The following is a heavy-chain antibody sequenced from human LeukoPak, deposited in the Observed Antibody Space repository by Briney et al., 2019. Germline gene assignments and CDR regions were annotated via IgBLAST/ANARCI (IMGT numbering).Heavy chain of an antibody. V-gene: IGHV1-69*05. J-gene: IGHJ6*04. CDR1: GGTFSSYA. D-gene: IGHD3-10*01. Sequence: SVKVSCKASGGTFSSYAISWVRQAPGQGLEWMGRIIPIFGTANYAQKFQGRVTITTDESTSTAYMELSSLRSAAPPVYYCASADGSGSVCGKGTTVTVSS. CDR2: IIPIFGTA. CDR3: ASADGSGSV.